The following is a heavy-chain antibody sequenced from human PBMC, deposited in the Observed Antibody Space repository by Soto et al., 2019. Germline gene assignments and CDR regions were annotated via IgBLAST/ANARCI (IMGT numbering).Heavy chain of an antibody. J-gene: IGHJ4*02. CDR2: IIPIFGTA. CDR3: ARFSARYSSSWYVFDY. Sequence: VKVSCKASGGTFSSYTISWVRQAPGQGLEWMGGIIPIFGTANYAQKFQGRVTITADESTSTAYMELSSLRSEDTAVYYCARFSARYSSSWYVFDYWGQGTLVTVSS. V-gene: IGHV1-69*13. D-gene: IGHD6-13*01. CDR1: GGTFSSYT.